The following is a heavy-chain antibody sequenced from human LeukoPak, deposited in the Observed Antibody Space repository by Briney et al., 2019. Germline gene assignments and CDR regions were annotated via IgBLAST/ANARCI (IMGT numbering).Heavy chain of an antibody. CDR2: ISYDGSNK. D-gene: IGHD2-15*01. CDR3: AKDRISGETYNYFDP. V-gene: IGHV3-30*18. CDR1: GFTFSSYG. Sequence: GGSLRLSCAASGFTFSSYGMHWLRQAPGKGLEWVAVISYDGSNKYYADSVKGRFTISRDNSKNTLYLQMNSLRAEDTAVYYCAKDRISGETYNYFDPWGQGTLVTVSS. J-gene: IGHJ5*02.